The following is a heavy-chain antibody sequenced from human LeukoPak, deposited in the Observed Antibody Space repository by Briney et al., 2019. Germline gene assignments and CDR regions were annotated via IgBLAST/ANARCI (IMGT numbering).Heavy chain of an antibody. V-gene: IGHV1-2*02. CDR2: INPNSGGT. Sequence: ASVLVSCKTSGYTFTANYIHWVRQAPGQGLEWTGWINPNSGGTNYAQTFQGRVTMTSETSISTAYMDLSSLRFDDTAIYYCARGVSGTYYFFDYWGQGTLVTVSS. D-gene: IGHD6-25*01. CDR3: ARGVSGTYYFFDY. J-gene: IGHJ4*02. CDR1: GYTFTANY.